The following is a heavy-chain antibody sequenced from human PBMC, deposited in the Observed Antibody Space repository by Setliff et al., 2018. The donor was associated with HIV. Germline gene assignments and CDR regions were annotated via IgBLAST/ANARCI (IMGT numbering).Heavy chain of an antibody. CDR3: ARSDLDNGSGYFDYYSYYMDV. CDR1: GSSMTGRYI. D-gene: IGHD3-22*01. Sequence: SETLSLTCIVSGSSMTGRYIWTWIRQPPGKGLEWIGEINHSGSTNYNPSLKSRVTISVDTSKNQFSLKLRSVTAADTAIYYCARSDLDNGSGYFDYYSYYMDVWGRGTTVTVSS. CDR2: INHSGST. V-gene: IGHV4-34*01. J-gene: IGHJ6*03.